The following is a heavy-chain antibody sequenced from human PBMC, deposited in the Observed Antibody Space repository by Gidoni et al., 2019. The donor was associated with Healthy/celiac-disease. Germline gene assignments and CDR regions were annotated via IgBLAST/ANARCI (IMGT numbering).Heavy chain of an antibody. CDR3: ARAADYYDSSGYLYWYFDL. Sequence: QVQLQESRPGLVKPSETLSLTCTVSVGSISSYYGSWIRQPPGKGLEWIGYIYYSGSTNYNPSLKSRVTISVDTSKNQFSLKLSSVTAADTAVYYCARAADYYDSSGYLYWYFDLWGRGTLVTVSS. CDR1: VGSISSYY. J-gene: IGHJ2*01. CDR2: IYYSGST. V-gene: IGHV4-59*01. D-gene: IGHD3-22*01.